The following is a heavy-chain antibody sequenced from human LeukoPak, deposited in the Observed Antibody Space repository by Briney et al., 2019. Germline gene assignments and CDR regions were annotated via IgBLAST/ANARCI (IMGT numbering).Heavy chain of an antibody. Sequence: SSETLSLTCTVCGGSIRGYHWIWLRHPPGEGLEGIGYIYFTGSTNYNPSLQSRVTMSVDTSKNQFSLKLSSVTAADTAVYYCARDRGYCSSTSCYWFDPWGQGTLVTVSS. J-gene: IGHJ5*02. D-gene: IGHD2-2*01. CDR3: ARDRGYCSSTSCYWFDP. V-gene: IGHV4-59*01. CDR1: GGSIRGYH. CDR2: IYFTGST.